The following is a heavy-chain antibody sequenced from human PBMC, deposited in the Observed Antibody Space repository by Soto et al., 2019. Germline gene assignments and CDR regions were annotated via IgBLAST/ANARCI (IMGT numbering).Heavy chain of an antibody. V-gene: IGHV2-5*02. Sequence: QITLKESGPTLVKPTQTLTLTCTFSGFSLSTSGVGVGWIRQPPGKALEWLALIYWDDDKRYSPSLKSRLTTXKXTXINQVVLTMTNMDPVDTATYYCAHRRHDFWRGWFDPWGQGTLVTVSS. CDR3: AHRRHDFWRGWFDP. CDR1: GFSLSTSGVG. D-gene: IGHD3-3*01. CDR2: IYWDDDK. J-gene: IGHJ5*02.